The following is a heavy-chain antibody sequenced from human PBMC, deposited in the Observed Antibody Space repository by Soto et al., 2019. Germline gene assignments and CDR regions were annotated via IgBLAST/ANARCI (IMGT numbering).Heavy chain of an antibody. CDR3: ALGSDYLFDP. J-gene: IGHJ5*02. V-gene: IGHV1-69*06. D-gene: IGHD4-17*01. CDR1: GGTFSTYA. Sequence: QIQLVQSGAEVKKPGSSVKVSCKASGGTFSTYAISWVRQAPGQGLEWMGGIIPMSGRTTYAQKFQDRVTITAVKSTTTAYMELSSLRSEDTAVYYCALGSDYLFDPWGRGTLVTVSS. CDR2: IIPMSGRT.